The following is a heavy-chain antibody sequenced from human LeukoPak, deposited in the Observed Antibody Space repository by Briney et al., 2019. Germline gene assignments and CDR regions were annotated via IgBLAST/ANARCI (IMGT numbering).Heavy chain of an antibody. J-gene: IGHJ4*02. V-gene: IGHV3-21*01. CDR1: GFTFSSYS. CDR2: ISSSSSYI. CDR3: ARMGYSIYDFDY. D-gene: IGHD4-11*01. Sequence: GGSLRLSCAASGFTFSSYSMNWVRQAPGKGLEWVSSISSSSSYIYYADSVKGRFTISRDNAKNSLYLQMNSLRAEDTAVYYCARMGYSIYDFDYWGQGTLVTVSS.